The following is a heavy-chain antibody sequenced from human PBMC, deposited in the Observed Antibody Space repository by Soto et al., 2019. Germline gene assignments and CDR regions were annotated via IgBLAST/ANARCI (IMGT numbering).Heavy chain of an antibody. CDR3: ASRYISSWHLVYYFDY. J-gene: IGHJ4*02. V-gene: IGHV1-69*06. D-gene: IGHD6-13*01. CDR2: IIPIFGTA. Sequence: SVKVSCKASGGTFSSYAISWVRQAPGQGLEWMGGIIPIFGTANYAQKFQGRVTITADKSTSTAYMELSSLRSEDTAVYYCASRYISSWHLVYYFDYWGQGTLVTVSS. CDR1: GGTFSSYA.